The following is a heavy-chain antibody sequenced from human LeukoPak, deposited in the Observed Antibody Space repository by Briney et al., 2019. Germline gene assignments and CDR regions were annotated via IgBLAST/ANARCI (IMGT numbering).Heavy chain of an antibody. CDR3: AKDTWFGELSSGMDV. J-gene: IGHJ6*02. Sequence: PGGSLRLSCAASGFTFSSYGMHWVRQAPGKGLEWVAVISYDGSNKYYADSVKGRFTISRDNSKNTLYLQMNSLRAEDTAVYYCAKDTWFGELSSGMDVWGQGTTVTVS. CDR2: ISYDGSNK. CDR1: GFTFSSYG. V-gene: IGHV3-30*18. D-gene: IGHD3-10*01.